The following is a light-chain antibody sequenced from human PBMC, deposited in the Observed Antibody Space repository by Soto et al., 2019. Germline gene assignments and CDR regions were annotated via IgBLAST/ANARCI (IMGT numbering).Light chain of an antibody. Sequence: QSVLTQPPSVSAAPGQKVTISCSGSSSNIGNNYVSWYQHLPGTAPKLLIYDNNERPSGIPDRFSDSKSGTSATLGITGLQTGDEADYYCGTWDTSLSAVVFGGGTKVTVL. J-gene: IGLJ2*01. CDR3: GTWDTSLSAVV. CDR1: SSNIGNNY. CDR2: DNN. V-gene: IGLV1-51*01.